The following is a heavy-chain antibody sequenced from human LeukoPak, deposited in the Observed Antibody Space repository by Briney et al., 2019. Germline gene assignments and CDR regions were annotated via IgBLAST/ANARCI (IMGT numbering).Heavy chain of an antibody. CDR3: AKVAPRYNQFDY. V-gene: IGHV1-8*01. J-gene: IGHJ4*02. CDR1: GYTFTSND. D-gene: IGHD1-14*01. CDR2: MNPNSGHT. Sequence: ASVKVSCKASGYTFTSNDINWVRQATGQGLEWMGWMNPNSGHTGYAQKFQGRVTMTRDTSINTAYMELSSLRSEDTAVYYCAKVAPRYNQFDYWGQGTLVTVSS.